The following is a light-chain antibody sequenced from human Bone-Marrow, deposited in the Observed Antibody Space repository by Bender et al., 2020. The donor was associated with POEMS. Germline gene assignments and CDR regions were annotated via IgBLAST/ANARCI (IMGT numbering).Light chain of an antibody. CDR2: DVS. J-gene: IGLJ3*02. V-gene: IGLV2-14*03. CDR1: TSDVGGYNY. CDR3: QSYDNSLGGWV. Sequence: QSALTQPASVSGSPGQSIAISCTGTTSDVGGYNYVSGYQQHPGKAPKLIIYDVSNRPSGISNHFSGSKSGNTASLTISGVQAEDEADYYCQSYDNSLGGWVFGGGTKLTVL.